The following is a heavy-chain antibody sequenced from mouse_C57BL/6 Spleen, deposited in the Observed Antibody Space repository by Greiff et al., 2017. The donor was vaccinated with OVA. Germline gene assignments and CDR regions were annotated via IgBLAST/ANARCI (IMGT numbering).Heavy chain of an antibody. CDR2: ISSGGSYT. J-gene: IGHJ2*01. CDR3: ARHGTGTGYFDY. D-gene: IGHD4-1*01. CDR1: GFTFSSYG. V-gene: IGHV5-6*01. Sequence: EVMLVESGGDLVKPGGSLKLSCAASGFTFSSYGMSWVRQTPDKRLEWVATISSGGSYTYYPDSVKGRFTISRDNAKNTLYLQMSSLKSEDTAMYYCARHGTGTGYFDYWGQGTTLTVSS.